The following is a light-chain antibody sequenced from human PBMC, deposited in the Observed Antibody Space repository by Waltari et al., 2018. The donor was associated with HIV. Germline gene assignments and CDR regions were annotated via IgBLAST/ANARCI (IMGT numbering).Light chain of an antibody. CDR1: QDIANS. Sequence: DIQMTQSPSSLSASLGDRVTITCRASQDIANSLTWFQQKPGKAPKPLIFPASTLQSGVPSKFSVSASGTDFTLTISSLQPEDFATYYCLQYITYPFTFGGGTQVE. J-gene: IGKJ4*01. CDR3: LQYITYPFT. V-gene: IGKV1-16*02. CDR2: PAS.